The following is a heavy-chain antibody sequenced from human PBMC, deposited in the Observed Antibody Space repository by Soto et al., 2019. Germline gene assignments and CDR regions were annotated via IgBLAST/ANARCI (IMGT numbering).Heavy chain of an antibody. D-gene: IGHD6-13*01. CDR1: GGSVSRGSYY. CDR2: MYYRGST. CDR3: ARSFGVAAAGPFAY. J-gene: IGHJ4*02. V-gene: IGHV4-61*01. Sequence: SETLSLTCTVSGGSVSRGSYYWSWIRQPPGKGLEGIGYMYYRGSTDYNPSLRSRVSISVDTSKNQFSLKLSSVAAADTAVYHCARSFGVAAAGPFAYSGQGTLLIVSS.